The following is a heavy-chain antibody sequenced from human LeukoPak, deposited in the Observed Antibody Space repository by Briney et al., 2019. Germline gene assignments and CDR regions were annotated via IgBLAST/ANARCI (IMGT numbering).Heavy chain of an antibody. Sequence: GSSVKVSCKASGGTFSSYAISWVRQAPGQGLEWMGGIIPIFGTANYAQKFQGRVTITADESTSTAYMELSSLRSEDTAVYYCAWTRSILSPYYFDYWGQGTLVTVSS. V-gene: IGHV1-69*01. CDR2: IIPIFGTA. CDR3: AWTRSILSPYYFDY. D-gene: IGHD3-3*02. J-gene: IGHJ4*02. CDR1: GGTFSSYA.